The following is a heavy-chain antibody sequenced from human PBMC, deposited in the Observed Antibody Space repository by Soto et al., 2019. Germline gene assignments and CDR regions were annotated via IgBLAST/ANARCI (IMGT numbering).Heavy chain of an antibody. CDR3: ARTPSKGYCSSTSCYTKNWYFDL. Sequence: GGSLRLSCAASGFTFSSYSMNWVRQAPGKGLEWVSSISSSSYIYYADSVKGRFTISRDNAKNSLYLQMNSLRAEDTAVYYCARTPSKGYCSSTSCYTKNWYFDLWGRGTLVTVSS. D-gene: IGHD2-2*02. J-gene: IGHJ2*01. CDR1: GFTFSSYS. CDR2: ISSSSYI. V-gene: IGHV3-21*01.